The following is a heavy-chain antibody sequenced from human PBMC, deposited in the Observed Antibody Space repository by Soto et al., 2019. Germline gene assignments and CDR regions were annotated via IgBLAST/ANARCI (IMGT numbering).Heavy chain of an antibody. CDR3: ARRGASGYYDSSGYLIDY. J-gene: IGHJ4*02. Sequence: PGESLKISCKGSGYSFTSYWIGWVRQMPGKGLEWMGIIYPGDSDTRYSPSFQGQVTISADKSISTAYLQWSSLKASDTAMYYCARRGASGYYDSSGYLIDYWGQGTLVTVSS. D-gene: IGHD3-22*01. CDR1: GYSFTSYW. V-gene: IGHV5-51*01. CDR2: IYPGDSDT.